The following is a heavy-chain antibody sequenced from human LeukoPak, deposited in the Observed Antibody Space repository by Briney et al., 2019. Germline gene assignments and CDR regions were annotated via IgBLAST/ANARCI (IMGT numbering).Heavy chain of an antibody. D-gene: IGHD1-26*01. Sequence: GASVKVSCKASGGTFSSYAISWVRQAPGQGLEWMGGIIPIFGTANYAQKFQGRVTITTDESTSTAYMELSSLKASDTAMYYCARGGYIVGATGYAFDIWGQGTMVTVSS. CDR2: IIPIFGTA. V-gene: IGHV1-69*05. CDR1: GGTFSSYA. J-gene: IGHJ3*02. CDR3: ARGGYIVGATGYAFDI.